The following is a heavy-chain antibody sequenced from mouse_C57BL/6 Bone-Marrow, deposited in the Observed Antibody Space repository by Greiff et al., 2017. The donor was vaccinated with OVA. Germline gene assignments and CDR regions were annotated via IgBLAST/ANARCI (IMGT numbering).Heavy chain of an antibody. V-gene: IGHV5-12*01. CDR3: AGDYGYDSYAMDY. Sequence: EVMLVESGGGLVQPGGSLKLSCAASGFTFSDYYMYWVRQTPEKRLEWVAYISNGGGSTYYPDTVKGRFTISRDNAKNTLYLQMRRLKSEDTAMYSCAGDYGYDSYAMDYWGQGTSVTVSS. J-gene: IGHJ4*01. CDR1: GFTFSDYY. D-gene: IGHD2-2*01. CDR2: ISNGGGST.